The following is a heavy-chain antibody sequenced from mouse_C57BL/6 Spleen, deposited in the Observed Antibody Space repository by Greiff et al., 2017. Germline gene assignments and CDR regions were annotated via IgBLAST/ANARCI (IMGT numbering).Heavy chain of an antibody. CDR1: GYAFSSYW. J-gene: IGHJ1*03. V-gene: IGHV1-80*01. Sequence: VKLQESGAELVKPGASVKISCKASGYAFSSYWMNWVKQRPGKGLEWIGQIYPGDGDTNYNGKFKGKATLTADKSSSTAYMQLSSLTSEDSAVYFCASEIYYGNYGYFDVWGTGTTVTVSS. D-gene: IGHD2-1*01. CDR3: ASEIYYGNYGYFDV. CDR2: IYPGDGDT.